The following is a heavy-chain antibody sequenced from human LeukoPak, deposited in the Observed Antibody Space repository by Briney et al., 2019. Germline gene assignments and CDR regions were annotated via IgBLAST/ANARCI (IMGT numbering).Heavy chain of an antibody. CDR2: INHSGST. CDR1: GGSFSGYY. J-gene: IGHJ6*02. Sequence: SETLSLTCAVYGGSFSGYYWSWLRQPPGKGLEWIGEINHSGSTNYNPSLRSRVTISVDTSKNQFSLKLSSVTAADTAVYYCARGVGNSSGWYGQSSYYYYGMDVWGQGTTVTVSS. CDR3: ARGVGNSSGWYGQSSYYYYGMDV. D-gene: IGHD6-19*01. V-gene: IGHV4-34*01.